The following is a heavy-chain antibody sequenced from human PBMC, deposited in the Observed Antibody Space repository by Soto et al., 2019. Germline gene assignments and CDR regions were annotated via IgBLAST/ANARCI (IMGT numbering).Heavy chain of an antibody. CDR1: GFTFSDYW. D-gene: IGHD3-16*02. V-gene: IGHV3-7*01. J-gene: IGHJ4*02. Sequence: EVQLVESGGGLVQPGGSLRLSCAASGFTFSDYWMSWVRQAPGKGLEWVANIKQDGSDKYYADSVNGRFTISRDNAKNSLQLQMNSLRAEDTAVYYCARDGVITFGGVIVLDYWGQGTLVTGSS. CDR3: ARDGVITFGGVIVLDY. CDR2: IKQDGSDK.